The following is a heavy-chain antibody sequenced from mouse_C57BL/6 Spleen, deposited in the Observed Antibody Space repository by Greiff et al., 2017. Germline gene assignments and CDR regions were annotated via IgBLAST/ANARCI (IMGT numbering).Heavy chain of an antibody. CDR1: GYTFTDYN. V-gene: IGHV1-18*01. D-gene: IGHD2-3*01. Sequence: VQLKQSGPELVKPGASVKIPCKASGYTFTDYNMDWVKQSHGKSLEWIGDINPNNGGTIYNQKFKGKATLTVDKSSSTAYMELRSLTSEDTAVYYCARGDGQSRRGAMDYWGQGTSVTVSS. J-gene: IGHJ4*01. CDR3: ARGDGQSRRGAMDY. CDR2: INPNNGGT.